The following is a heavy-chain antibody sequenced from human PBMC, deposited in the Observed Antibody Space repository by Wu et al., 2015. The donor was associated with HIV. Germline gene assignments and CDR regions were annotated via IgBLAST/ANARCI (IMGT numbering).Heavy chain of an antibody. CDR2: ISPYTGDT. J-gene: IGHJ4*02. D-gene: IGHD6-6*01. Sequence: QVQLVQSATEVKKPGASVKVSCKAFGYIFSRYGLIWVRQAPGEGLEWMGWISPYTGDTNYAQSLQGRVTMTVDPSTSTVYMELRSLTSDDTAVYYCARSTPGGWSARPGSDYWGRGNPWSSSPQ. CDR3: ARSTPGGWSARPGSDY. CDR1: GYIFSRYG. V-gene: IGHV1-18*01.